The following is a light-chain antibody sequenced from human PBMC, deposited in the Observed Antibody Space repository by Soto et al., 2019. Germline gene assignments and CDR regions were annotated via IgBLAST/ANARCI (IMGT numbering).Light chain of an antibody. Sequence: QSVLTQPASMSGSPGQSITISCTGTSSDVGSYYPVSWFQQHPGKAPKFIIYEVNKRPSGVSDRFSGSKSGNTASLTISGLQAADEAEYYCCSYAGDTTFFVFGTGTKLTVL. CDR1: SSDVGSYYP. CDR2: EVN. V-gene: IGLV2-23*02. J-gene: IGLJ1*01. CDR3: CSYAGDTTFFV.